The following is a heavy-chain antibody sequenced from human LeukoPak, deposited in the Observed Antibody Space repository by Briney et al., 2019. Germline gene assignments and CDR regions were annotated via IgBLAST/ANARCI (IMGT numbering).Heavy chain of an antibody. Sequence: SQTLSLTCTVSGGSISSGGYYWSWIRQHPGKGLEWIGYIYYSGSTYYNPSLKSRVTISVDTSKNQFSLKLSSVTAADTAVYYCARSSTYCGGDCLEFPPPRAFDIWGQGAMVTVSS. V-gene: IGHV4-31*03. CDR2: IYYSGST. CDR3: ARSSTYCGGDCLEFPPPRAFDI. J-gene: IGHJ3*02. D-gene: IGHD2-21*02. CDR1: GGSISSGGYY.